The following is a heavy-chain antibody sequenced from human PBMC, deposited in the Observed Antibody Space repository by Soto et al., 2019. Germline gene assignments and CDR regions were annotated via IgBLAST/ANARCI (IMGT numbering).Heavy chain of an antibody. V-gene: IGHV3-15*01. D-gene: IGHD3-3*01. CDR1: GFTFSNAW. Sequence: EVQLVESGGGLVKPGGSLRLSCAASGFTFSNAWMSWVRQAPGKGLEWVGRIKSKTDGGTTDYAAPVKGRFTISRDDSKNTLYLQMNSLKTEDTAVYYCTTVSYYDFWSGYHYYYYYYMDVWGKGTTVTVSS. CDR2: IKSKTDGGTT. CDR3: TTVSYYDFWSGYHYYYYYYMDV. J-gene: IGHJ6*03.